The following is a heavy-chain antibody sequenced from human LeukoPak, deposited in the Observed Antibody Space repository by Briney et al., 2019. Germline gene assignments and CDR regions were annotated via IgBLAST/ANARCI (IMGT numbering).Heavy chain of an antibody. D-gene: IGHD6-25*01. CDR3: ARGRRGASSGWGDSY. V-gene: IGHV4-30-4*08. CDR1: GGSISSGDYY. Sequence: PSEALSLTCTVSGGSISSGDYYWSWIRQPPGKGLEWIGYIYYSGSTYYNPSLKSRVTISVDTSKNQFSLKLSSVTAADTAVYYCARGRRGASSGWGDSYWGQGTLVTVSS. J-gene: IGHJ4*02. CDR2: IYYSGST.